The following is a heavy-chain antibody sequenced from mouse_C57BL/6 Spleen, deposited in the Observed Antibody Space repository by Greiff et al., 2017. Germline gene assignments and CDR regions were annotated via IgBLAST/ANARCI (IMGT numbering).Heavy chain of an antibody. V-gene: IGHV14-3*01. Sequence: EVQLQQSVAELVRPGASVKLSCTASGFNIKNTYMHWVKQRPEQGLEWIGRIDPANGNTKYAPKFQGKATLTADTSSNTAYLQLSSLTSEDTAIYYCARWDFITTVVAPFAYWGQGTLVTVSA. D-gene: IGHD1-1*01. CDR1: GFNIKNTY. J-gene: IGHJ3*01. CDR2: IDPANGNT. CDR3: ARWDFITTVVAPFAY.